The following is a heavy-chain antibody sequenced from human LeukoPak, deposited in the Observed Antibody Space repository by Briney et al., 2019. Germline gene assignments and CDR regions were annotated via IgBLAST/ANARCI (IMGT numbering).Heavy chain of an antibody. D-gene: IGHD3-22*01. Sequence: PSETLSLTCTVSGGSISSYYWSWIRQPPGKGLEWIGYIYYSGSINYNPSLKSRVTISVDTSKNQFSLKLSSVTAADTAVYYCARSYYDSSGYVDYWGQGTLVTVSS. J-gene: IGHJ4*02. V-gene: IGHV4-59*08. CDR2: IYYSGSI. CDR3: ARSYYDSSGYVDY. CDR1: GGSISSYY.